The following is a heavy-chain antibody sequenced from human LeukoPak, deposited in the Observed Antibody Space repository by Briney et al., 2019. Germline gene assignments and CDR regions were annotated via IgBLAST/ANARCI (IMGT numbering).Heavy chain of an antibody. CDR2: IYPGDSDT. Sequence: GESLKISCKGSGYSFTSYWIGWVRQMPGKGLEWMGIIYPGDSDTRYSPSFQGQVTISADKSISTAYLQWSSLKASDTAMYYCARGGGLYCSSTSCRNWFDPWGQGTLVTVSS. D-gene: IGHD2-2*01. J-gene: IGHJ5*02. CDR1: GYSFTSYW. V-gene: IGHV5-51*01. CDR3: ARGGGLYCSSTSCRNWFDP.